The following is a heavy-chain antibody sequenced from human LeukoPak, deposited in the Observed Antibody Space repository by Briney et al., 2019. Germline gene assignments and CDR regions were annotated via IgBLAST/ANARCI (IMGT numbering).Heavy chain of an antibody. V-gene: IGHV3-74*01. CDR3: ARSSPPNYYDSSGYYDY. D-gene: IGHD3-22*01. CDR2: INSDGSST. Sequence: GGSLRLSCAASGFTFSSYSMNWVRQAPGKGLVWASRINSDGSSTSYADSVKGRFTISRDNAKNTLYLQMNSLRAGDTAVYYCARSSPPNYYDSSGYYDYWGQGTLVTVSS. CDR1: GFTFSSYS. J-gene: IGHJ4*02.